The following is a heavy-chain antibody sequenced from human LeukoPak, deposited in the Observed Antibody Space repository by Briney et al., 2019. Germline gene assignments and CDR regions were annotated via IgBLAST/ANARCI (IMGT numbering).Heavy chain of an antibody. D-gene: IGHD4-17*01. CDR3: PKDMNTVTTTFDY. CDR1: GFTFSSYA. CDR2: ISYDATKK. J-gene: IGHJ4*02. V-gene: IGHV3-30*04. Sequence: GRSLRLSCAASGFTFSSYAMHWVRQTPGKGLEWVAVISYDATKKYYADSVKGRSTISRDNSESTLYLQMNSLRAEDTAVYYCPKDMNTVTTTFDYWGQGTLVTVSS.